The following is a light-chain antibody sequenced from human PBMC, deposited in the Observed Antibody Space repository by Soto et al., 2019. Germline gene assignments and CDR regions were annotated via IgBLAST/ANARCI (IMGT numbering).Light chain of an antibody. CDR3: HQYNSFSPWT. V-gene: IGKV3-20*01. J-gene: IGKJ1*01. CDR1: QSVSGKS. CDR2: GAS. Sequence: EIVLTPPPGTLSLSPGETATLSCRASQSVSGKSLAWYHQKPGQAPRLLIYGASSRATGIPDRFSGSGSGTDFTLTISRLEPEDFATYYCHQYNSFSPWTFGQGTKVDIK.